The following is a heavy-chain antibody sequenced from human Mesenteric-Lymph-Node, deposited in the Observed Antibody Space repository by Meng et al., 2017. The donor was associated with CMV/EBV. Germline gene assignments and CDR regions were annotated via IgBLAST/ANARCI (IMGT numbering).Heavy chain of an antibody. CDR1: GFPFITYV. D-gene: IGHD1-7*01. CDR2: ISGSSDII. Sequence: SGFPFITYVLSWVRQAPGRGLERVSAISGSSDIIYYSDSVKGRFTISRDNSKNTLYLQMNSLRAEDTAVYYCAKEGPLTGTPRPFDYWGQGTLVTVSS. J-gene: IGHJ4*02. CDR3: AKEGPLTGTPRPFDY. V-gene: IGHV3-23*01.